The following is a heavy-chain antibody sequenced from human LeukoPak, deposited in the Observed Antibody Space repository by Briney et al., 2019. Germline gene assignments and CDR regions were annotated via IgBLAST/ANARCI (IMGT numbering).Heavy chain of an antibody. CDR3: ARTQISNWSNDAFSI. V-gene: IGHV3-23*01. Sequence: GGSLRLSCAASGFTFSSYAMSWVRQAPGKGLEWVSAISGSGGSTYYADSVKGRFTISRDNSKNTLYLQMNSLRAEDTAVYYCARTQISNWSNDAFSIWGQGTTVTVSS. D-gene: IGHD6-13*01. CDR1: GFTFSSYA. J-gene: IGHJ3*02. CDR2: ISGSGGST.